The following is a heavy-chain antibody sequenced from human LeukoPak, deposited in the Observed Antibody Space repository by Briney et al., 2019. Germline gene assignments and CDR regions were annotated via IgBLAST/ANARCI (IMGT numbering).Heavy chain of an antibody. CDR2: ILSSGTYI. J-gene: IGHJ6*02. CDR3: ARDDLRTYYGMDV. Sequence: GGSLRLSCAASGFTFSSYTMNWVRQAPGKGLEWVSSILSSGTYIYYAESLKGRFTISRDNAKDSVYLQMNKLRAEDTAVYYCARDDLRTYYGMDVWGQGTTVTVSS. CDR1: GFTFSSYT. V-gene: IGHV3-21*01. D-gene: IGHD1-1*01.